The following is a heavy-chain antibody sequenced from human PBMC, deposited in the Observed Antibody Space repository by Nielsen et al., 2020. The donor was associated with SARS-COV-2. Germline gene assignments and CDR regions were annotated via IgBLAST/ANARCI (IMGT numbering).Heavy chain of an antibody. CDR1: GGSISSGGYY. CDR2: IYYSGST. J-gene: IGHJ6*02. CDR3: AREGIAVAGSYYYGMDV. D-gene: IGHD6-19*01. V-gene: IGHV4-61*08. Sequence: SETLSLTCTVSGGSISSGGYYWSWIRQHPGKGLEWIGYIYYSGSTNYNPSLKSRVTISVDTSKNQFSLKLSSVTAADTAVYYCAREGIAVAGSYYYGMDVWGQGTTVTVSS.